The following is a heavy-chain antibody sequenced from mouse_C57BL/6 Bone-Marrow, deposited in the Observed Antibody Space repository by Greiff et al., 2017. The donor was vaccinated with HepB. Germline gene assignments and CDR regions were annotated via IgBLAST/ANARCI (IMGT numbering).Heavy chain of an antibody. CDR1: GYTFTNYW. Sequence: LVESGAELVRPGTSVKMSCKASGYTFTNYWIGWAKQRPGHGLEWIGDIYPGGGYTNYNEKFKGKATLTADKSSSTAYMQFSSLTSEDSAIYYCARRYYYYGSSHYAMDYWGQGTSVTVSS. CDR3: ARRYYYYGSSHYAMDY. CDR2: IYPGGGYT. V-gene: IGHV1-63*01. J-gene: IGHJ4*01. D-gene: IGHD1-1*01.